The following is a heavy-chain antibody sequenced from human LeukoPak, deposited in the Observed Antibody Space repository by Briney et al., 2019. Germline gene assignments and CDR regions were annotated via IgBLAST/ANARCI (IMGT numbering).Heavy chain of an antibody. CDR1: GFTFSSNY. V-gene: IGHV3-53*01. Sequence: GGSLRLSCAASGFTFSSNYMSWVRQAPGKGLEWVSVIYSGGSTYYADSVKGRFTISRDNSKNTLYLQMNSLRAEDTAVYYCAKGPPYCNGDCYSDYWGQGTLVTVSS. D-gene: IGHD2-21*02. J-gene: IGHJ4*02. CDR2: IYSGGST. CDR3: AKGPPYCNGDCYSDY.